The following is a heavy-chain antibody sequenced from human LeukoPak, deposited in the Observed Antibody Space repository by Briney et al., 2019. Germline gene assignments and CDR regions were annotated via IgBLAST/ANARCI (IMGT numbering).Heavy chain of an antibody. CDR1: GXTVSSNY. J-gene: IGHJ4*02. V-gene: IGHV3-53*01. Sequence: GGSLRLSCAASGXTVSSNYVSWVRQAPGKGLEWLSVFYSGGNTYYADSVKGRFAISRDNSKNTLYLQMNSLRAEDTAVYYCARDYYGSGRLDYWGQGTLVTVSS. CDR2: FYSGGNT. D-gene: IGHD3-10*01. CDR3: ARDYYGSGRLDY.